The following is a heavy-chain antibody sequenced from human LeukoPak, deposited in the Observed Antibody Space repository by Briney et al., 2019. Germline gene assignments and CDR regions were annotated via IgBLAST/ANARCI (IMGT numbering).Heavy chain of an antibody. CDR3: AKDGSWSCTD. D-gene: IGHD2-8*02. Sequence: PGGSLRLSCSASGFTFNRSAMHWVRQGPGKGLEWVAYIAQHGNNKYYADSVKGRFTISRDNSKGTLYLQMNSLRADDTAVYFCAKDGSWSCTDWGQGTLVTVSS. V-gene: IGHV3-30*02. CDR1: GFTFNRSA. CDR2: IAQHGNNK. J-gene: IGHJ4*02.